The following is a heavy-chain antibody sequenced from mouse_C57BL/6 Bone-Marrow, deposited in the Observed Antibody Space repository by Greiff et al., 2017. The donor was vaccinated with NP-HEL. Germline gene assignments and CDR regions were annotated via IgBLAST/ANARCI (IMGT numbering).Heavy chain of an antibody. D-gene: IGHD4-1*01. CDR1: GYTFTSYG. J-gene: IGHJ3*01. V-gene: IGHV1-81*01. CDR3: ARSRTGTKFAY. CDR2: IYPRSGNT. Sequence: QVQLKESGAELARPGASVKLSCKASGYTFTSYGISWVKQRTGQGLEWIGEIYPRSGNTYYNEKFKGKATLTADKSSSTAYMELRSLTSEDSAVYFCARSRTGTKFAYWGQGTLVTVSA.